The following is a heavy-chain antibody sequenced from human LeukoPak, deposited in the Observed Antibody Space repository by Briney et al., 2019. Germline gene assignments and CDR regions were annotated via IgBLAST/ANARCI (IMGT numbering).Heavy chain of an antibody. Sequence: SQTLSLACTVSGGSISSGSYYWTWIRQPAGKGLEWIGRFYTSGNTNYSPSLQSRVTISVDTSKNQFSLKLSSVTAADTAFYYCARGYPFDYWGQGILVTVSS. V-gene: IGHV4-61*02. J-gene: IGHJ4*02. CDR3: ARGYPFDY. D-gene: IGHD1-14*01. CDR1: GGSISSGSYY. CDR2: FYTSGNT.